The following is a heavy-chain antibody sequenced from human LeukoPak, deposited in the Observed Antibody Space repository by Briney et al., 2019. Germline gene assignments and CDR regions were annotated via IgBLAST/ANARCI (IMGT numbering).Heavy chain of an antibody. V-gene: IGHV4-59*08. Sequence: PSETLSLTCTVTGGSISSYDWSWIRQPPGKGLEWVGYIYYGGSTNYNPSLKSRVTISVDTSKNQFSLKLSSVTAADTAEYFCASQAWYYDRSAFDIWGQGTMVTVSS. J-gene: IGHJ3*02. CDR3: ASQAWYYDRSAFDI. D-gene: IGHD3-22*01. CDR1: GGSISSYD. CDR2: IYYGGST.